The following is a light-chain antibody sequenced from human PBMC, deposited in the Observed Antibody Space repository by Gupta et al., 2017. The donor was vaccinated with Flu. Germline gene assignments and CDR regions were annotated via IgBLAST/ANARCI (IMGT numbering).Light chain of an antibody. J-gene: IGKJ2*01. CDR1: ESVNSN. Sequence: SLSVSPRETATLSCRASESVNSNVAWYQQKPCQSPRLLLFGASTRVTGIPARFSGSGSGTEFTLTISSLQAEDFAVYYCQQDNNWPPVTFGQGTKLEIK. V-gene: IGKV3-15*01. CDR3: QQDNNWPPVT. CDR2: GAS.